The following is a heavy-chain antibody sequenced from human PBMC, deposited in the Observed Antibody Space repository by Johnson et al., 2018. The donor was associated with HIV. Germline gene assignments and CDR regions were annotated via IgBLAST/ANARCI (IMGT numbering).Heavy chain of an antibody. CDR3: AKSSSGELLYAFDI. D-gene: IGHD1-26*01. Sequence: VQLVESGGGVVQPGRSLRLSCAASGFTFSSYGMHWVRQAPGKGLEWVAVIWYDGSSTDYADSVKGRFTISRDSAKSTLYLQMNSLRAEDTAVYYCAKSSSGELLYAFDIWGQGTVVTVSS. CDR1: GFTFSSYG. J-gene: IGHJ3*02. CDR2: IWYDGSST. V-gene: IGHV3-33*03.